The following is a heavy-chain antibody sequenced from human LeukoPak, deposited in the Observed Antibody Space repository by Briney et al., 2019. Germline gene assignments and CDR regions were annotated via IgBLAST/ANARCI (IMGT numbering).Heavy chain of an antibody. CDR1: GGSFRGYY. J-gene: IGHJ5*02. Sequence: TETLPLTCAVYGGSFRGYYWSWIRQPPGKGLEWIGEINHSGSTNYNPSLKSGVTISVDTSKNQFSLKVSSVTAADTAVYYCARVPRGYSYGIHPYWFDPWGQGTLVTDSS. CDR3: ARVPRGYSYGIHPYWFDP. V-gene: IGHV4-34*01. CDR2: INHSGST. D-gene: IGHD5-18*01.